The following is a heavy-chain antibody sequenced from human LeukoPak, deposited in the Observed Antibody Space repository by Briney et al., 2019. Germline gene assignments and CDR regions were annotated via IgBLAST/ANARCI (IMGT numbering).Heavy chain of an antibody. J-gene: IGHJ3*02. CDR2: IRYDGSNK. V-gene: IGHV3-30*02. CDR3: ARIFSVVRGVMIAFDI. CDR1: GFTFSSYG. Sequence: GGSLRLSCAASGFTFSSYGMHWVRQAPGKGLEWVAFIRYDGSNKYYADSVKGRFTISRDNSKNTLYLQMNSLRAEDTAVYYCARIFSVVRGVMIAFDIWGQGTMVTVSS. D-gene: IGHD3-10*01.